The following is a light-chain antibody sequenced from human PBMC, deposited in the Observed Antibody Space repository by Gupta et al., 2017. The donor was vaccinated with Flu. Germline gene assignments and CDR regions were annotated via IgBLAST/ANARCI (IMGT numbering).Light chain of an antibody. V-gene: IGLV3-25*02. CDR1: ALPRQY. CDR3: QSADSSGTWV. CDR2: KDS. J-gene: IGLJ3*02. Sequence: SYELTQSPSVSMSQGQTARITCSGDALPRQYTYWYQQKPGQAPVLVIYKDSERPSGIPERFSGSSSGTTVTLTITRVQAEDEADYYCQSADSSGTWVFGGGTKVTVL.